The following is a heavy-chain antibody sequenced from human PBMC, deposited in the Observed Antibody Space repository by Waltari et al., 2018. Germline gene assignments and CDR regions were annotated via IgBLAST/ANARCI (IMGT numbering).Heavy chain of an antibody. V-gene: IGHV3-13*01. D-gene: IGHD6-6*01. J-gene: IGHJ6*02. CDR3: ATISSVAIH. CDR1: GLTFSNHD. CDR2: ISTTGDT. Sequence: EVQLLESGGGLVQPGGSLRLYWAVAGLTFSNHDMHWVRQATGKGLEWVSAISTTGDTYYAASVRGRFTISREDAQNSFFLQMNSLRAGDTAVYYCATISSVAIHWGQGTTVTVSS.